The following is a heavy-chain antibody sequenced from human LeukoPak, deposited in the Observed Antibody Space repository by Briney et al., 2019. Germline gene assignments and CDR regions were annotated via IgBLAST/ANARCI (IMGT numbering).Heavy chain of an antibody. D-gene: IGHD4-17*01. V-gene: IGHV4-31*03. Sequence: KPSETLSLTCTVSGGSISSGGYYWSWIRQHPGKGLEWIGYIYYSGSTYYNPSLKSRVTISVDTSKNQFSLKLSSVTAADTAVYYCARVLTVTRDAFDIWGQGTMVTVSS. J-gene: IGHJ3*02. CDR1: GGSISSGGYY. CDR2: IYYSGST. CDR3: ARVLTVTRDAFDI.